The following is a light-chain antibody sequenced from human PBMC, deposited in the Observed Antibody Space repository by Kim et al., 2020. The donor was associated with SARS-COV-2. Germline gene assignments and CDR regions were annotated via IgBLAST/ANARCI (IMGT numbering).Light chain of an antibody. CDR3: QQSYHDRALT. Sequence: PIPQSPSSLSASVGDTVTITCRASQGISGYLNWYQQKPGKAPKLLVYASSSLQSGVSSRFRGRGSGTDFTLTISSLQPEDFGTYYCQQSYHDRALTFGGGTKVDIK. CDR1: QGISGY. V-gene: IGKV1-39*01. J-gene: IGKJ4*01. CDR2: ASS.